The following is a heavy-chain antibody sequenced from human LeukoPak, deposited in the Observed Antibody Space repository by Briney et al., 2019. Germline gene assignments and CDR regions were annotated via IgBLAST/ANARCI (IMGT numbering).Heavy chain of an antibody. Sequence: PSETLSLTCTVSGGSISSYYWSWIRQPPGKGLEWIGYIYYSGSTNYNPSLKSRVTISVDTSKNQFSLKLSSVTAADTAVYYCAREVRIFGVVDEYNWFDPWGQGTLVTVSS. CDR2: IYYSGST. CDR3: AREVRIFGVVDEYNWFDP. V-gene: IGHV4-59*01. D-gene: IGHD3-3*01. J-gene: IGHJ5*02. CDR1: GGSISSYY.